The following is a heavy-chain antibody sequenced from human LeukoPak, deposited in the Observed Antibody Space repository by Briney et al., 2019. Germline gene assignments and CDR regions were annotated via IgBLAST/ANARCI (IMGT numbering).Heavy chain of an antibody. D-gene: IGHD6-25*01. Sequence: SETLSLTCAVYGGSFSGYYWSWIRQPPGKGLEWIGEINHSGSTNNNPSLKSRVTISIDTSKSQFSLKLSSVTAADTAVYFCARGGGHYYMDVWDKGTTVTVSS. CDR3: ARGGGHYYMDV. CDR1: GGSFSGYY. V-gene: IGHV4-34*01. CDR2: INHSGST. J-gene: IGHJ6*03.